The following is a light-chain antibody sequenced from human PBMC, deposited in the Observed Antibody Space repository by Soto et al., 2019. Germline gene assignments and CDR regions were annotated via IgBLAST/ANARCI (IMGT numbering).Light chain of an antibody. CDR2: KAS. J-gene: IGKJ2*02. CDR1: QSISSW. CDR3: QQYNHYCT. Sequence: DIQMTQSPSTLSASVGDRVTITCRASQSISSWLAWYQQKPGKAPKLLIYKASSLESGVPSRFSGSGSGTEFTLTISSLQPDDFATYYCQQYNHYCTFDQGTKLEIK. V-gene: IGKV1-5*03.